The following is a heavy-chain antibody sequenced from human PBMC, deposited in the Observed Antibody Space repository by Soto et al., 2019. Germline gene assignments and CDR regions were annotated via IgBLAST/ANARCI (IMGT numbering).Heavy chain of an antibody. J-gene: IGHJ6*02. CDR1: GFTFSSHA. CDR3: AKSGGYDYPIYYYGMDV. V-gene: IGHV3-23*01. D-gene: IGHD5-12*01. CDR2: ISGSGGST. Sequence: GGSLRLSCAASGFTFSSHAMSWVRQAPGKGLEWVSAISGSGGSTYYADSVKGRFTISRDNSKNTLYLQMNSLRAEDTAVYYCAKSGGYDYPIYYYGMDVWGQGTTVTVSS.